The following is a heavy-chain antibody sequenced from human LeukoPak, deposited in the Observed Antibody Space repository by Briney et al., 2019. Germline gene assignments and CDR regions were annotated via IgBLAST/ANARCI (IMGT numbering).Heavy chain of an antibody. CDR1: GGSFSGYY. V-gene: IGHV4-34*01. J-gene: IGHJ2*01. D-gene: IGHD2-2*01. CDR3: ARNIVVVPAAKAPHWYFDL. CDR2: INHSGST. Sequence: PSETLSLTCAVYGGSFSGYYWSWIRQPPGKGLEWIGEINHSGSTNYNPSLKSRVTISVDTSKNQFSLKLSSVTAADTAVYYCARNIVVVPAAKAPHWYFDLWGRGTLVTVSS.